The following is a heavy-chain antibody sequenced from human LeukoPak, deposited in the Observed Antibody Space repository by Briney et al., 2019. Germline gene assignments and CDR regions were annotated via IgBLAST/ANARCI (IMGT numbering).Heavy chain of an antibody. J-gene: IGHJ6*02. CDR3: ARGGRNYYYYGMDV. Sequence: SETLSLTCTVSGGSVSSGSYYWSWIRQPPGKGLEWIGEINHSGSTNYNPSLKSRVTISVDTSKNQFSLKLSSVTAADTAVYYCARGGRNYYYYGMDVWGQGTTVTVSS. CDR2: INHSGST. V-gene: IGHV4-61*01. CDR1: GGSVSSGSYY. D-gene: IGHD1-14*01.